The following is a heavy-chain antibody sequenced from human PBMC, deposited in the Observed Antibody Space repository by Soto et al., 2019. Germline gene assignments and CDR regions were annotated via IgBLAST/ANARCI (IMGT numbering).Heavy chain of an antibody. Sequence: GGSLRLSCAASGFTFSAYYMSWIRPAPGKGLEWVSYISSSGSTIYYADSVKGRFTISRDNAKNSLYLQMNSLRAEDTAVYYCARDGYCSGGSCYLENWFDPWGQGTLVTVSS. CDR1: GFTFSAYY. D-gene: IGHD2-15*01. CDR3: ARDGYCSGGSCYLENWFDP. J-gene: IGHJ5*02. V-gene: IGHV3-11*01. CDR2: ISSSGSTI.